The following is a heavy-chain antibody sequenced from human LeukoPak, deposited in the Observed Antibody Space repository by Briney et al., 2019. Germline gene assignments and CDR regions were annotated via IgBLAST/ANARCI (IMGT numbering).Heavy chain of an antibody. CDR1: GFTFSSYS. V-gene: IGHV3-21*01. D-gene: IGHD7-27*01. Sequence: PGGSLRLSCAASGFTFSSYSMNWVRQAPGKGLEWVSSISSSSSYIYYADSVKGRFTISRDNAKNSLYLQMNSQRAEDTAVYYCARGWGSSAEYFQHWGQGTLVTVSS. CDR3: ARGWGSSAEYFQH. CDR2: ISSSSSYI. J-gene: IGHJ1*01.